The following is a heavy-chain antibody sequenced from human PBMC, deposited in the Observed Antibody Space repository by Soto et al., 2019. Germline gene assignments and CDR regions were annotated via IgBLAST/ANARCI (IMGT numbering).Heavy chain of an antibody. CDR1: GFTFSTYG. D-gene: IGHD6-13*01. J-gene: IGHJ6*02. Sequence: PGGSLRLSCAASGFTFSTYGMHWVRQAPEKGLEWVAVISYDGSNKYYADSVKGRFTISRDNSKNTLYLQMNSLRAEDTAVYYCAKDQGDSSSWLYGMDVWGQGTTVTVSS. V-gene: IGHV3-30*18. CDR3: AKDQGDSSSWLYGMDV. CDR2: ISYDGSNK.